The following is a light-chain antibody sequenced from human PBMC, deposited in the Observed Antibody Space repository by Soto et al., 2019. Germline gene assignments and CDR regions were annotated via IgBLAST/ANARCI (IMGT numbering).Light chain of an antibody. CDR2: GAS. CDR1: QTVNSPY. J-gene: IGKJ1*01. Sequence: EIVLTQSPGTLSLSPGERGTLSCRTSQTVNSPYSAWYQQTPGQAPRLLIYGASTRATGIPARFSGSGSGTEFTLTISSLQSEDFAVYYCHHYNNWPPWTFGQGTKVDIK. V-gene: IGKV3-15*01. CDR3: HHYNNWPPWT.